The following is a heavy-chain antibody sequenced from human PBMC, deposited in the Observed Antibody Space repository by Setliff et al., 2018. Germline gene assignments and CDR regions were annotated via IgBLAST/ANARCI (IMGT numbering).Heavy chain of an antibody. CDR1: GDSISSGSYY. CDR3: ARVSQLVVLSLYYYYGMDV. J-gene: IGHJ6*02. CDR2: IYYSGST. V-gene: IGHV4-39*07. D-gene: IGHD6-6*01. Sequence: SETLSLTCTVSGDSISSGSYYWTWIRQPAGKGLEWIGSIYYSGSTYYNPSLKSRVTISVDTSKNQFSLKLSSVTAADTAVYYCARVSQLVVLSLYYYYGMDVWGQGTTVTVSS.